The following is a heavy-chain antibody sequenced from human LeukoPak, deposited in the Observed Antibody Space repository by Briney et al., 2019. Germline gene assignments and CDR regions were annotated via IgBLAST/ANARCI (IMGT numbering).Heavy chain of an antibody. D-gene: IGHD5-24*01. J-gene: IGHJ4*02. V-gene: IGHV3-23*01. CDR3: DGADY. Sequence: GGSLRLSCAASGFKFSHYAMGWVRQAPGKGPEWVSTLNGGGDRKHYADSVRGRFIISRDNSKNTLDLQMNNLRAEDTAVYYCDGADYWGQGTVVTVSS. CDR1: GFKFSHYA. CDR2: LNGGGDRK.